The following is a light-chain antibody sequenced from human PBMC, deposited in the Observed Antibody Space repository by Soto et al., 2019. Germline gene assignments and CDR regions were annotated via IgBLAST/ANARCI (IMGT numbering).Light chain of an antibody. V-gene: IGKV3-20*01. CDR2: GAS. CDR1: QSVSSNS. J-gene: IGKJ1*01. Sequence: EIVLTQSPGTLSLSPGDRATLSCRASQSVSSNSLAWYQQKPGQAPRLLIYGASIRATGIPDRFTGSGPGTDFTLTIRRLEPEDFALYFCHQYGSSPRTFGQGTKVDSK. CDR3: HQYGSSPRT.